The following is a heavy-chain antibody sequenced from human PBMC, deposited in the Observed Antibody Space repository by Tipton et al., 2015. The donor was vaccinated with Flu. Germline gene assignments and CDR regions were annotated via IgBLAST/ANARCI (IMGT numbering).Heavy chain of an antibody. J-gene: IGHJ4*02. D-gene: IGHD3-9*01. CDR3: ISDVGVLRYAG. Sequence: GSLRLSCTASGVTFHDAWMSWVRQAPGEGLEWVGRILSKTDGGTTDYAAPVKGRFTISRDDSKNTVYLQMSSLKTEDTAMYYCISDVGVLRYAGWGQGTLVTVSS. CDR1: GVTFHDAW. CDR2: ILSKTDGGTT. V-gene: IGHV3-15*01.